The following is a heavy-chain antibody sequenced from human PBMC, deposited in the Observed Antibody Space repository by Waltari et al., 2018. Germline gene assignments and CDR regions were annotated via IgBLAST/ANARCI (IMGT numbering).Heavy chain of an antibody. CDR1: GGSFSGYS. J-gene: IGHJ3*02. CDR2: INHSGST. CDR3: ARGPVGLRGGAFDI. D-gene: IGHD3-10*01. V-gene: IGHV4-34*01. Sequence: QVQLQQWGAGLLKPSETLSLTCAVYGGSFSGYSWSWIRQPPGKGLEWIGEINHSGSTNYNPSLKSRVTISVDTSKNQFSLKLSSVTAADTAVYYCARGPVGLRGGAFDIWGQGTMVTVSS.